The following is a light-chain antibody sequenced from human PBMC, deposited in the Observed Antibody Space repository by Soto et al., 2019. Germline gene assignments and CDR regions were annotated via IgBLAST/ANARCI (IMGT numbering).Light chain of an antibody. V-gene: IGLV2-14*03. CDR3: RSFSANTTLV. CDR1: SSDIGGYNY. Sequence: QSALTQPASVSGSPGQSIIISCTGTSSDIGGYNYVSWYQQHPGKAPKLMTYDVSARPSGLSNRFSGSKSGNTASLTISGLHAEDVADYYCRSFSANTTLVFGTGTKLTVL. J-gene: IGLJ1*01. CDR2: DVS.